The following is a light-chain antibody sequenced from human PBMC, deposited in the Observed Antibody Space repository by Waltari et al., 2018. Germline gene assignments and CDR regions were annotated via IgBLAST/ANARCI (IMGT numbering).Light chain of an antibody. V-gene: IGLV1-40*01. CDR1: SSNIGAGYD. Sequence: QSVLTQPPSVAGAPGQRVTISCTGSSSNIGAGYDVHWYQQFPGTAPKLRIGGNSGRASGVPDRFSGSKSATSASLAITGLQADDEAEYHCQSYDNGLRGRVFGGGTKVTVL. CDR3: QSYDNGLRGRV. J-gene: IGLJ3*02. CDR2: GNS.